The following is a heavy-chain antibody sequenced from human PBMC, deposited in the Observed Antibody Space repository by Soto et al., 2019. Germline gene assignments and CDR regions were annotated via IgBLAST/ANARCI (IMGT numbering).Heavy chain of an antibody. CDR2: IYYSGST. J-gene: IGHJ4*02. D-gene: IGHD1-26*01. CDR3: ARMAGARYFDY. Sequence: QLQLQESGPGLVKPSETLSITCTVSGGSISSSSYYWGWIRQPPGKGLEWIGSIYYSGSTYYNPSLKSRVTISVDTSKNQFSLKLSSVTAADTAVYYCARMAGARYFDYWGQGTLVTVST. CDR1: GGSISSSSYY. V-gene: IGHV4-39*01.